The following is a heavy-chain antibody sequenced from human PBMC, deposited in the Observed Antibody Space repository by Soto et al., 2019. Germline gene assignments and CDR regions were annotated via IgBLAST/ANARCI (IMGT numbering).Heavy chain of an antibody. CDR1: GGSISGYS. Sequence: PSETLSLTCTVSGGSISGYSWGWIRQPPGKGLEWIGTFHHSGSTRYSPSLRSRVTMSVDTSKNQFSLKLNSMTAADTAIYYCARVGGSGWNFDSWGQGILVTVSS. V-gene: IGHV4-59*01. D-gene: IGHD6-19*01. CDR3: ARVGGSGWNFDS. J-gene: IGHJ4*02. CDR2: FHHSGST.